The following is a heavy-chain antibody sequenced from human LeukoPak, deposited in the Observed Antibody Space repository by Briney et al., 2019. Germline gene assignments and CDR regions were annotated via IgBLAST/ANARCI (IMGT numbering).Heavy chain of an antibody. Sequence: GGSLRLSCAASGFTFSSYSMNWVRQAPGKGLEWVSSISSSSSYMYYADSVKGRFTISRDNAKNSLYLQMNSLRAEDTAVYYCARVGDGGFYYYYYMDVWGKGTTVTVSS. CDR1: GFTFSSYS. D-gene: IGHD4-23*01. V-gene: IGHV3-21*01. CDR3: ARVGDGGFYYYYYMDV. J-gene: IGHJ6*03. CDR2: ISSSSSYM.